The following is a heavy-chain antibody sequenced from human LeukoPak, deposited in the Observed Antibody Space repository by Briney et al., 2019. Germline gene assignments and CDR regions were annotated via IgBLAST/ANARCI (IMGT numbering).Heavy chain of an antibody. V-gene: IGHV3-21*01. Sequence: GGSLRLSCAASEFTFSSYSMNWVHQAPGKGLEWVSSISSSSSYICYADSVKGRFTISRDSAKNSLFLQMHSLRAEDTAVYYCARGGCITTICPLFDCWGQGTLVTVSS. CDR1: EFTFSSYS. CDR2: ISSSSSYI. CDR3: ARGGCITTICPLFDC. J-gene: IGHJ4*02. D-gene: IGHD2-2*01.